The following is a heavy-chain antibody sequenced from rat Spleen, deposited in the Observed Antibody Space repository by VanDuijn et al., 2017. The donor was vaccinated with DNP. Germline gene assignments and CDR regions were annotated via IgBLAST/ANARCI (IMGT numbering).Heavy chain of an antibody. D-gene: IGHD1-11*01. CDR3: VSPYGGYTPFDY. V-gene: IGHV5-17*01. CDR2: ILYDGSNT. J-gene: IGHJ3*01. CDR1: GFTFSDYA. Sequence: EVQLVESGGGLVQPGNSLKLSCAASGFTFSDYAMAWVRQSPKTGLEWVATILYDGSNTYYRDSVKGRFTVSRDNAKNTLYLQMDSLRSEDTATYYCVSPYGGYTPFDYWGQGTLVTVSS.